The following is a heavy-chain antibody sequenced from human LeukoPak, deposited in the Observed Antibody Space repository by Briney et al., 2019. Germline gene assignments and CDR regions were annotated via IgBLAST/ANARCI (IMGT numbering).Heavy chain of an antibody. CDR3: ARGDFSDYGDYVDAFDV. CDR2: IKQDGSQK. V-gene: IGHV3-7*01. J-gene: IGHJ3*01. D-gene: IGHD4-17*01. Sequence: GGSLRLSCAASGFTFNKYWMSWVRQAPGKGLQWVANIKQDGSQKFYVDSVKGRFTISRDNTKNLLYLQMNSLRAEDTAVYYCARGDFSDYGDYVDAFDVWGQGTMVTVSS. CDR1: GFTFNKYW.